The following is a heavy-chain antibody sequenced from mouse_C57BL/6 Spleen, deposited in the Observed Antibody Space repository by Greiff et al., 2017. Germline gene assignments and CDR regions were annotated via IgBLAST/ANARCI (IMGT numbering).Heavy chain of an antibody. V-gene: IGHV2-9*01. Sequence: QVHVKQSGPGLVAPSQSLSITCTVSGFSLTSYGVDWVRQPPGKGLEWLGVIWGAGSTNYNSALMSRLSISKDNSKSQVFLKMNSLQTDDTAMYYCAKHGGTTVVATNAMDYWGQGTSVTVSS. CDR2: IWGAGST. CDR3: AKHGGTTVVATNAMDY. CDR1: GFSLTSYG. J-gene: IGHJ4*01. D-gene: IGHD1-1*01.